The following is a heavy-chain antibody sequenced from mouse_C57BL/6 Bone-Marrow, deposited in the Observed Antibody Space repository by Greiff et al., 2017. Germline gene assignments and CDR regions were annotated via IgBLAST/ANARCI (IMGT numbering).Heavy chain of an antibody. D-gene: IGHD1-1*01. CDR3: ARRSYYGSSYYYAMDY. J-gene: IGHJ4*01. Sequence: VQLKESGPELVKPGASVKIPCKASGYTFTDYNMDWVKQSHGKSLEWIGDINPNNGGTIYNQKFKGKATLTVDKSSSTAYMELRSLTSEDTAVYYCARRSYYGSSYYYAMDYWGQGTSVTVSS. CDR1: GYTFTDYN. V-gene: IGHV1-18*01. CDR2: INPNNGGT.